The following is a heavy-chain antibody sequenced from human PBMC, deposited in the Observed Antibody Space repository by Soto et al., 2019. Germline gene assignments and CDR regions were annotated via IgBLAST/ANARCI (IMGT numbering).Heavy chain of an antibody. D-gene: IGHD5-12*01. CDR1: GGSISSYY. Sequence: QVQLQESGPGLVKPSETLSLTCTVSGGSISSYYWSWIRQPPGKGLEWIGYIYYSGSTNYNPSLKSRVTISVATSKNQFSLKLSSVTAADTAVYYCARSDDGYNLSWFDPWGQGTLVTVSS. CDR2: IYYSGST. V-gene: IGHV4-59*01. CDR3: ARSDDGYNLSWFDP. J-gene: IGHJ5*02.